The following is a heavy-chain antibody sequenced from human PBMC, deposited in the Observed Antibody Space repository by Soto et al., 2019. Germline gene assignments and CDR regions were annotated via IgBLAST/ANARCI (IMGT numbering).Heavy chain of an antibody. D-gene: IGHD3-10*01. CDR3: AKDSGYYGSGSYANWFDP. J-gene: IGHJ5*02. CDR1: GFTFDDYT. Sequence: EVQLVESGGVVVQPGGSLRLSCAASGFTFDDYTMHWVRQAPGKGLEWVSLISWDGGSTYYADSVKGRFTISRDNSKNSLYLQMNSLRTEDTALYYCAKDSGYYGSGSYANWFDPWGQGTLVTVSS. CDR2: ISWDGGST. V-gene: IGHV3-43*01.